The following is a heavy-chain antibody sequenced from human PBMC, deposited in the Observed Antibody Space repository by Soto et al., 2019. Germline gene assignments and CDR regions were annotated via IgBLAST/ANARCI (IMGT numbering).Heavy chain of an antibody. V-gene: IGHV3-21*01. CDR3: ARLDFVVVPAASNY. CDR2: ISSSSSYI. Sequence: GGSLRLSCAASGFTFSSYSMNWVRQAPGKGLEWVSSISSSSSYIYYADSVKGRFTISRDNAKNSLYLQMNSLRAEDTAVYYCARLDFVVVPAASNYWGQGTLVTVSS. CDR1: GFTFSSYS. J-gene: IGHJ4*02. D-gene: IGHD2-2*01.